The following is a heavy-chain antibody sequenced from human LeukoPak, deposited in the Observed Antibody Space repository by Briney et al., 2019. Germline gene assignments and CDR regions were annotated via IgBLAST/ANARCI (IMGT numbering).Heavy chain of an antibody. V-gene: IGHV4-59*08. Sequence: SETLSLTCTVSGGSISGSFWSWIRQSPGEGLEFIGYIYYTGAASYNPSLNSRVSMSVDMSKNQFSLKLSSVTAADTAVYYCARHVRKRGIAVAGTPGWFDPWGQGTLVTVSS. CDR2: IYYTGAA. CDR3: ARHVRKRGIAVAGTPGWFDP. J-gene: IGHJ5*02. CDR1: GGSISGSF. D-gene: IGHD6-19*01.